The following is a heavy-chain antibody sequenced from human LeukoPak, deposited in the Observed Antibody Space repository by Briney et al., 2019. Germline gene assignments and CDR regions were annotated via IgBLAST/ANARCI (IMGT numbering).Heavy chain of an antibody. V-gene: IGHV3-23*01. CDR1: GFTFSSYA. J-gene: IGHJ4*02. CDR3: VKDDGWVQYAN. Sequence: PGRSLRLSCAASGFTFSSYAMHWVRQAPGKGLEWVSGIRTDGVTTYYADSVKGRFIISRDNSQNTVWLQMNSLSAEDAAVYYCVKDDGWVQYANWGQGTLVTVSS. CDR2: IRTDGVTT. D-gene: IGHD5-24*01.